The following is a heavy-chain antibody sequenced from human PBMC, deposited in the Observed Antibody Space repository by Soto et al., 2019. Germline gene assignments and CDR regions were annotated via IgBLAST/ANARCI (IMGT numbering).Heavy chain of an antibody. CDR2: IWHDGSNI. V-gene: IGHV3-33*01. CDR3: VRGGGDLLSLGY. J-gene: IGHJ4*02. CDR1: GFTFRNYG. Sequence: GGSLRLSCAACGFTFRNYGTHWVPQAPGKGLEWVAIIWHDGSNIKYADSVKGRFTISRDNSKNTLYLQMNSLRAEDTAVYYCVRGGGDLLSLGYWGQGTLVTVSS. D-gene: IGHD1-26*01.